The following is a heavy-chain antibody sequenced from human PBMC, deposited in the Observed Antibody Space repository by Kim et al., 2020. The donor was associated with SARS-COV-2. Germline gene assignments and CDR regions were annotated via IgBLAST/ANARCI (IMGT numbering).Heavy chain of an antibody. CDR2: IYTSGST. V-gene: IGHV4-61*02. D-gene: IGHD5-12*01. CDR3: ARVLPVEMATFGYYYYGMDV. J-gene: IGHJ6*02. CDR1: GGSISSGSYY. Sequence: SETLSLTCTVSGGSISSGSYYWSWIRQPAGKGLEWIGRIYTSGSTNYNPSLKSRVTISVDTSKNQFSLKLSSVTAADTAVYYCARVLPVEMATFGYYYYGMDVWGQGTTVTVSS.